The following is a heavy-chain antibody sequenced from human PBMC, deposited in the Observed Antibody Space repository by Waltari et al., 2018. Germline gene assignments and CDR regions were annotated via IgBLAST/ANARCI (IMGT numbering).Heavy chain of an antibody. CDR1: GYTFPSYA. Sequence: QVQLVQSGAEVKKPGASVKVSCKASGYTFPSYAMHWVRQAPGQRHGWRGWINAGNGKTQYSQKFRGRVTNARDSSESAAYMELSSLRAEDTAVYYCARGGSITIFGDFDYWGQGTLVTVSS. CDR3: ARGGSITIFGDFDY. D-gene: IGHD3-3*01. V-gene: IGHV1-3*01. J-gene: IGHJ4*02. CDR2: INAGNGKT.